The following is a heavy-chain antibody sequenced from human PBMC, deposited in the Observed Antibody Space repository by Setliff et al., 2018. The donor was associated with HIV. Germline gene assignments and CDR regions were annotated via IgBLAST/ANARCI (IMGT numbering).Heavy chain of an antibody. D-gene: IGHD5-12*01. V-gene: IGHV4-34*01. CDR3: ARRGWNGYTAFDC. J-gene: IGHJ4*02. CDR2: INHSGST. CDR1: GGSFSGDY. Sequence: PSETLSLTCAVYGGSFSGDYWTWIRQPPGKGLEWIGEINHSGSTNYNPSLKSRVTISADTSKKQFSLNVTSVTAADTAVYYCARRGWNGYTAFDCWGQGTLVTVSS.